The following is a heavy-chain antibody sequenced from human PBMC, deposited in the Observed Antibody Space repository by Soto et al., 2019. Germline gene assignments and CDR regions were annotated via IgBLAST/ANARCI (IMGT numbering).Heavy chain of an antibody. V-gene: IGHV1-3*01. Sequence: ASVKVSCKASGYTFTSYAMHWVRQAPGQGLEWMGRINAGNGNTKYAQKFQGRVTMTRDTSTSTVYMELSSLRSEDTAVYYCAREPINYYDSSGYTDYWGQGTLVTVSS. J-gene: IGHJ4*02. CDR2: INAGNGNT. D-gene: IGHD3-22*01. CDR1: GYTFTSYA. CDR3: AREPINYYDSSGYTDY.